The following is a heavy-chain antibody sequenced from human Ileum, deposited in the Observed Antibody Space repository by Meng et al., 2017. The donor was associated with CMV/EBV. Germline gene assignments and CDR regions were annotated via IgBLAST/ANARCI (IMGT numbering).Heavy chain of an antibody. V-gene: IGHV1-2*02. CDR2: ISPNTDGT. J-gene: IGHJ4*02. D-gene: IGHD4-23*01. Sequence: ASVKVSCKASGYTFINHDINWVRQAAGQGLEWMGWISPNTDGTNYAQKFQGRVTMTSDTSITTAYMELTRLSSDDTALYYCARRSGGGFSYWGQGTPVTVSS. CDR3: ARRSGGGFSY. CDR1: GYTFINHD.